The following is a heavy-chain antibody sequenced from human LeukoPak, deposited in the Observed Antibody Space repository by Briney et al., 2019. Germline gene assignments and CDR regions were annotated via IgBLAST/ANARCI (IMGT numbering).Heavy chain of an antibody. V-gene: IGHV4-59*01. J-gene: IGHJ3*02. Sequence: SETLSLTCTVSGGSISSYYWSWIRQPPGKGLEWIGYLYNRGSTNYNPSLKSQVTISVDTSKNQFSLKLRSVTAADTAVYYCARDRPGIAVAGDAFDIWGQGTVVTVSS. CDR1: GGSISSYY. CDR3: ARDRPGIAVAGDAFDI. CDR2: LYNRGST. D-gene: IGHD6-19*01.